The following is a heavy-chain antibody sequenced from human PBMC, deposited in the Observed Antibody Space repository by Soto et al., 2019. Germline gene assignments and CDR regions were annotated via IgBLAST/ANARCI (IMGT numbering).Heavy chain of an antibody. Sequence: QEHLVESGGGVVQPGRSLRLSCAASRFNFNIYVMHWVRQAPSKGLEWVALISKDGSTKYYADSVKGRFTISRDNTKNTLFLQMDSLRPDDTAVYYCARVTKEKWLVKWFDPWGQGTLVTVSS. CDR2: ISKDGSTK. J-gene: IGHJ5*02. V-gene: IGHV3-30-3*01. CDR1: RFNFNIYV. CDR3: ARVTKEKWLVKWFDP. D-gene: IGHD6-19*01.